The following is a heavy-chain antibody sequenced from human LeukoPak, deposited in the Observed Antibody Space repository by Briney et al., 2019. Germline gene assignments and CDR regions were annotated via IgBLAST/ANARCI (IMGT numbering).Heavy chain of an antibody. CDR1: GFTFTSHA. CDR3: AKDHQGYCSGGSCQSDY. J-gene: IGHJ4*02. CDR2: IRGSGGST. V-gene: IGHV3-23*01. D-gene: IGHD2-15*01. Sequence: GGSLRLSCAASGFTFTSHAMSWVSQAPGKGMEWVSAIRGSGGSTYYADSVKGRFTISRDNSKNTLYLQRNSLRAEDTAVYYCAKDHQGYCSGGSCQSDYWGQGTLVTVSS.